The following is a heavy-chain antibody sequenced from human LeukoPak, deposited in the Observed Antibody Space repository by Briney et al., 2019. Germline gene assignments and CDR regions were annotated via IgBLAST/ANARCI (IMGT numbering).Heavy chain of an antibody. J-gene: IGHJ4*02. Sequence: GSVKVSCKASGYTFIGSYMHWVRQAPGQGLEWMGWIAPNSGGTNYAQKFHGRFTRTRDTPIGKAYMELGRRRTDDTAFYFWXXXGAKLLWFGARYYFDYWGQGTLVTVSS. CDR2: IAPNSGGT. D-gene: IGHD3-10*01. CDR1: GYTFIGSY. V-gene: IGHV1-2*02. CDR3: XXXGAKLLWFGARYYFDY.